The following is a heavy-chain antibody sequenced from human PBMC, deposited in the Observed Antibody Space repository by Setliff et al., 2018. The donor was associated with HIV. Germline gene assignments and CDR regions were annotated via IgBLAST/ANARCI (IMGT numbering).Heavy chain of an antibody. J-gene: IGHJ6*03. V-gene: IGHV4-34*01. CDR1: GGSLSGHY. CDR3: ARAYYSYYMDV. CDR2: INHSGST. Sequence: SETLSLTCTVYGGSLSGHYWSWIRQPPGKGLEWIGEINHSGSTNYNPSLKSRVTISVDTSKNQFSLKLSSVTAADTAVYYCARAYYSYYMDVWGKGTTVTVSS.